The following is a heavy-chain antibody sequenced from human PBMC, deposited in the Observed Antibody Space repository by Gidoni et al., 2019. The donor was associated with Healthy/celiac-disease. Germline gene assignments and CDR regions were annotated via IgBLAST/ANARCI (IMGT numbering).Heavy chain of an antibody. D-gene: IGHD2-21*02. CDR1: GGSISSYY. J-gene: IGHJ3*02. CDR3: ARYLAYCGGDCYPNAFDI. CDR2: IYYSGST. V-gene: IGHV4-59*01. Sequence: QVQLQESGPGLVKPSETLSLTCTVSGGSISSYYWRWIRQPPGKGLEWIGYIYYSGSTNYNPSLKSRVTISVDTSKNQFSLKLSSVTAADTAVYYCARYLAYCGGDCYPNAFDIWGQGTMVTVSS.